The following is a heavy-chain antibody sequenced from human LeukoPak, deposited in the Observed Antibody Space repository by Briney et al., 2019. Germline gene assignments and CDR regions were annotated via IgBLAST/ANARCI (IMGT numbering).Heavy chain of an antibody. CDR2: ISRSSTTI. Sequence: GGSLRLSCAASGFTFSYYSMNWVRQAPGKGLEWISYISRSSTTIYYTDSVRGRFTISRDDAKNSVFLQMNSLRAEDTAIYYCATLHWARDSVSFDYWGQGSLVTVSS. J-gene: IGHJ4*02. D-gene: IGHD3-10*01. CDR3: ATLHWARDSVSFDY. V-gene: IGHV3-48*04. CDR1: GFTFSYYS.